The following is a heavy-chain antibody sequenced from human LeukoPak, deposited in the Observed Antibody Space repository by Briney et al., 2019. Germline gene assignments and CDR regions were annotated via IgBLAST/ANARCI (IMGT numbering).Heavy chain of an antibody. D-gene: IGHD6-13*01. V-gene: IGHV1-69*13. CDR3: ARAEIAAAGTDY. CDR2: IIPIFGTA. CDR1: GGTFSSYA. J-gene: IGHJ4*02. Sequence: GASVKVSCKASGGTFSSYAISWVRQAPGQGLEWMGGIIPIFGTANYAQKFQGRVTITADESTSTAYMELSSLRAEDTAEYYCARAEIAAAGTDYWGQGNLVTVSS.